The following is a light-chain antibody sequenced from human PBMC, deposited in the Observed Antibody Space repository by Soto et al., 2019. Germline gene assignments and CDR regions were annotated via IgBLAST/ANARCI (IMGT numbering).Light chain of an antibody. CDR1: MRDVGAYDL. Sequence: QSALTQPASVSGSAGQSITISCSGTMRDVGAYDLVSWYQQYPGTAPKLIIFEVSNRPSGISSRFSGSMSGNTASLTISGLQAEDEGDYYCSAYTARSTLVFGGGTKLTVL. CDR2: EVS. CDR3: SAYTARSTLV. J-gene: IGLJ2*01. V-gene: IGLV2-14*01.